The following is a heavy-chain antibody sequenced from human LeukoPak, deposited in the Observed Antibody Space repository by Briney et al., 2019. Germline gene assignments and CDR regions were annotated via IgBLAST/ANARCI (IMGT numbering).Heavy chain of an antibody. Sequence: SETLSLTCTVSGGSISSGDYYWSWIRQPPGKGLEWIGYIYYSGSTNYNPSLKSRVTISVDTSKNQFSLKLSSVTAADTAVYYCARWSSLYYFDYWGQGTLVTVSS. CDR2: IYYSGST. CDR1: GGSISSGDYY. CDR3: ARWSSLYYFDY. V-gene: IGHV4-61*08. J-gene: IGHJ4*02.